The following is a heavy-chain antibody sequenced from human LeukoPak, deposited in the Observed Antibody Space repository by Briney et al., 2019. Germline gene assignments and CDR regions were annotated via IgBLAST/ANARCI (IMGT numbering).Heavy chain of an antibody. Sequence: GASLQISCQGSGYSFTSYWIGWVRQLPGKGLEWMGIIYPGDSDTRYSPSFQGQVTISANKSISTAYLQWSSLKASDTAMYYCAGGYGDFLGAFDIWGQGTMVTVSS. V-gene: IGHV5-51*01. CDR2: IYPGDSDT. CDR1: GYSFTSYW. CDR3: AGGYGDFLGAFDI. J-gene: IGHJ3*02. D-gene: IGHD4-17*01.